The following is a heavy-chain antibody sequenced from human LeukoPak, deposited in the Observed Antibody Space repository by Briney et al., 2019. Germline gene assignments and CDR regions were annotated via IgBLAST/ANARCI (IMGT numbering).Heavy chain of an antibody. Sequence: SETLSLTCTVSGGSISSYYWSWIRQPAGKGLEWIGRIYTSGSTNYNPSLKSRVTMSVDTSKNQFSLKLSSVTAADTAVYYCARGRLRYFDWLPISDWCFDLWGRGTLVTVSS. CDR2: IYTSGST. D-gene: IGHD3-9*01. CDR1: GGSISSYY. J-gene: IGHJ2*01. CDR3: ARGRLRYFDWLPISDWCFDL. V-gene: IGHV4-4*07.